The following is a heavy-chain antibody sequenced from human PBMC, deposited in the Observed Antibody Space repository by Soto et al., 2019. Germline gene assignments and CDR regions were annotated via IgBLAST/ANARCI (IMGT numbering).Heavy chain of an antibody. CDR2: IWYDGSNK. CDR3: ASPVFYSNAAPGGGEDV. J-gene: IGHJ6*02. Sequence: QVQLVESGGGVVQPGRSLRLSCAASGFTFSSYGMHWVRQAPGKGLEWVAVIWYDGSNKYYADSVKGRFTISRDNSKNPLYLQMNSLRAEDTAVYYCASPVFYSNAAPGGGEDVWGQGTTVTVSS. CDR1: GFTFSSYG. V-gene: IGHV3-33*01. D-gene: IGHD4-4*01.